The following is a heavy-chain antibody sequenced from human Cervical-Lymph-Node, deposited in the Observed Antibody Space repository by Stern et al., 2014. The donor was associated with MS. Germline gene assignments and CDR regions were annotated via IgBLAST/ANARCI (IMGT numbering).Heavy chain of an antibody. CDR1: GFTFSHYS. J-gene: IGHJ4*02. D-gene: IGHD4-17*01. V-gene: IGHV3-21*01. CDR2: ISNNSTHT. Sequence: KLVQSGGGLVKPGESLRLSCDASGFTFSHYSINWVRQAPGKGLEWLSSISNNSTHTHYADSVEGRFTISRDSAKDSVSLHMVSLRAEDTAVYYCARARVGDYARSPHLDSWGQGTLVTVSS. CDR3: ARARVGDYARSPHLDS.